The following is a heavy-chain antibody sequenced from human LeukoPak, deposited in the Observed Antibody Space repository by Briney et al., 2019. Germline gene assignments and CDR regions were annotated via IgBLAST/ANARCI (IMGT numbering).Heavy chain of an antibody. D-gene: IGHD4-17*01. Sequence: KPSETLSLTCTGSGGSISSYYWSWIRQPPGKGLEWIGYIYYSGSTNYNPSLKSRVTISIDTSKNQFSLKLSSVTAADTAVYYCARGTTVTTPDYWGQGTLVTVSS. V-gene: IGHV4-59*08. CDR3: ARGTTVTTPDY. CDR1: GGSISSYY. J-gene: IGHJ4*02. CDR2: IYYSGST.